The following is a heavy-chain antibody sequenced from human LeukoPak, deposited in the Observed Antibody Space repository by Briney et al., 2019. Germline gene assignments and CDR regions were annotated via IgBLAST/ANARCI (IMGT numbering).Heavy chain of an antibody. J-gene: IGHJ4*02. CDR1: GYTFTSHY. V-gene: IGHV1-46*01. D-gene: IGHD4-17*01. CDR3: TREAGYGDFDY. Sequence: GASVKVSCKASGYTFTSHYMHWVRQAPGQGLEWMGISNPSGGSTRYAQRFQGRVTMTSDTSTSTVYLELSSLRSEDTAVYYCTREAGYGDFDYWGQGTLVTVSS. CDR2: SNPSGGST.